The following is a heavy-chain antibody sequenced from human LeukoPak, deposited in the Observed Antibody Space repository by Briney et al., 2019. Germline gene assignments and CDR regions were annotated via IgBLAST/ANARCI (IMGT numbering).Heavy chain of an antibody. D-gene: IGHD6-6*01. Sequence: GGSLRLSCAASGFTFTSYWMSWVRQAPGKGLEWVANIKQDGSAKYYVDSVKGRFTISRDNAKKSLYLYMDSLRVEDTAVYYCAKVRYSSSSFDYWGQGTLVTVSS. CDR1: GFTFTSYW. J-gene: IGHJ4*02. V-gene: IGHV3-7*01. CDR2: IKQDGSAK. CDR3: AKVRYSSSSFDY.